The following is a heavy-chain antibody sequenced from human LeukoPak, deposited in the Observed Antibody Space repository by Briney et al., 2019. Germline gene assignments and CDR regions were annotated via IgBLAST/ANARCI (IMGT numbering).Heavy chain of an antibody. Sequence: SETLSLTCAVSGGSISSGSYYWSWIRQPAGKGLELIGRIFTSGRTNYNPSLKSQVTISLDTSKNQFSLKLSSVTAADTAVYYCARGLTYYYGSGSNNWFDPWGQGTLVTVSS. D-gene: IGHD3-10*01. J-gene: IGHJ5*02. V-gene: IGHV4-61*02. CDR2: IFTSGRT. CDR3: ARGLTYYYGSGSNNWFDP. CDR1: GGSISSGSYY.